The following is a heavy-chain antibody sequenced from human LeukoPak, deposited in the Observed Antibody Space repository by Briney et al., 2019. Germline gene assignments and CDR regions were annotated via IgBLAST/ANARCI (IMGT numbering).Heavy chain of an antibody. CDR2: FYHSGST. V-gene: IGHV4-38-2*02. D-gene: IGHD6-13*01. Sequence: SETLSLTCTVSGYFIRSGFYWGWIRQPPGKGLEWIGRFYHSGSTYYNPSLESRVTISLDTSKNQLSLKLTSVTAADTAVYYCARCVEGSSWPWDWFDPWGQGTLVTVSS. CDR1: GYFIRSGFY. J-gene: IGHJ5*02. CDR3: ARCVEGSSWPWDWFDP.